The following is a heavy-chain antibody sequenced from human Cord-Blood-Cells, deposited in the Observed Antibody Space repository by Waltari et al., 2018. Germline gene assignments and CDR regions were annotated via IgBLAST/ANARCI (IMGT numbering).Heavy chain of an antibody. J-gene: IGHJ4*02. CDR3: AREASLLYSSSSADYFDY. Sequence: QVQLVQSGAEVKKPGSSVKVSCKASGGTFSNYAISWVRQAPGPGLEWMGGIIPIFGTANYAQKFQGRVTITADKSTSTAYMELSSLRSEDTAVYYCAREASLLYSSSSADYFDYWGQGTLVTVSS. D-gene: IGHD6-6*01. CDR1: GGTFSNYA. V-gene: IGHV1-69*06. CDR2: IIPIFGTA.